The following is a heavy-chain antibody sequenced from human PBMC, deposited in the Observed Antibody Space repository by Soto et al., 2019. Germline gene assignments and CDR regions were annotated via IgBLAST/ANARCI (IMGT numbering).Heavy chain of an antibody. CDR3: ARADWSGWIDY. D-gene: IGHD6-19*01. CDR2: IYYTGYS. Sequence: SETLSLTCSFSGDSVTSHYLTWIRQHPGKGLEWIGYIYYTGYSYYNPSLKSRVTISVDRSKNQFSLHLTSVTAADTAVFYCARADWSGWIDYWGHGTLVTVSS. CDR1: GDSVTSHY. V-gene: IGHV4-59*02. J-gene: IGHJ4*01.